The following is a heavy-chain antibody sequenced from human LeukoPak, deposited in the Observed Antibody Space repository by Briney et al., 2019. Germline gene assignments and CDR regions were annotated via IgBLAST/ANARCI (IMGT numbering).Heavy chain of an antibody. D-gene: IGHD2-2*01. CDR1: GGTFSSYA. CDR2: IIPIFGTA. Sequence: ASVKVSCKASGGTFSSYAISWMRQAPGQGLEWMGRIIPIFGTANYAQKFQGRVTITTDESTSTAYMELSSLRSDDTAVYYCARDVSVTRYCSSTSCYLGYWGQGTLVTVSS. CDR3: ARDVSVTRYCSSTSCYLGY. J-gene: IGHJ4*02. V-gene: IGHV1-69*05.